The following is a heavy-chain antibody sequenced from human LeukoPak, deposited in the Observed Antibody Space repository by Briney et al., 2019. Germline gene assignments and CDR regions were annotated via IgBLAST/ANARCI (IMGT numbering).Heavy chain of an antibody. J-gene: IGHJ4*02. Sequence: SETLSLTCTVSGGSISSYYWSWIRQPPGERLEWIGYIYYSGSTNYNPSLKSRVTISVDTSKNQFSLKLSSVTAADTAVYYCARLGEYSYKDWGQGTLVTVSS. CDR1: GGSISSYY. CDR2: IYYSGST. CDR3: ARLGEYSYKD. D-gene: IGHD5-18*01. V-gene: IGHV4-59*01.